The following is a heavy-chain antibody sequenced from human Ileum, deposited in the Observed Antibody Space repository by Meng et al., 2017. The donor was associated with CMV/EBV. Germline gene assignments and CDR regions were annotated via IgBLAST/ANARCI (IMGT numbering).Heavy chain of an antibody. Sequence: GESLKISCAASGFTFSSYWMSWVRQAPGKGLEWVANIKQDGSEKYYVDSVKGRFTISRDNAKNSLYLQMNSLRAEDTAVYYCAKPKVGSTVYYYGMEVWGQGTTVTVSS. V-gene: IGHV3-7*01. CDR3: AKPKVGSTVYYYGMEV. D-gene: IGHD1-26*01. J-gene: IGHJ6*02. CDR1: GFTFSSYW. CDR2: IKQDGSEK.